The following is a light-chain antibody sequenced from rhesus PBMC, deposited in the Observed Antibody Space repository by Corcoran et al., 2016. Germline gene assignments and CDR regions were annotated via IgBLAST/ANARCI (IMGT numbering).Light chain of an antibody. J-gene: IGKJ2*01. CDR2: SAY. Sequence: EIVMTQSPATLSLSPGETATLSCRASQSVGSYLAWYQQNPGQAPKLLDHSAYFRATGIPDRFSGSGARTDFTLHISSLEPEDVGVYHCQQYNDLLYSFGQGTKVEIK. CDR3: QQYNDLLYS. CDR1: QSVGSY. V-gene: IGKV3-40*01.